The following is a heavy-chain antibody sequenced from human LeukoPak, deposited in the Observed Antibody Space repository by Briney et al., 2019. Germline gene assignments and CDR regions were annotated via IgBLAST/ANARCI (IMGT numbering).Heavy chain of an antibody. CDR1: GYTFTGYH. J-gene: IGHJ5*02. V-gene: IGHV1-2*02. CDR3: ARSLFVVVPAAMFVEDWFDP. Sequence: ASVKVSCKASGYTFTGYHMHWVRQAPGQGLEWMGWINPNSGGTNYAQKFQGRVTMTRDTSISTAYMELSRLRSDDTAVYYCARSLFVVVPAAMFVEDWFDPWGQGTLVTVSS. D-gene: IGHD2-2*01. CDR2: INPNSGGT.